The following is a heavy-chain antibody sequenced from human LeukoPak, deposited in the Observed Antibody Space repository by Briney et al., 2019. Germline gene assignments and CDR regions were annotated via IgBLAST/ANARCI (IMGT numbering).Heavy chain of an antibody. D-gene: IGHD1-26*01. J-gene: IGHJ4*02. V-gene: IGHV3-9*01. Sequence: PGGSLRLSCAASGFTFDDYAMHWVRHAPGKGLEWVSGISWNSGSIGYADSVKGRFTISRDNAKNSQYLQINSLRVEDTAVYYCARSGSDFDCWGQGTLVSVSS. CDR3: ARSGSDFDC. CDR2: ISWNSGSI. CDR1: GFTFDDYA.